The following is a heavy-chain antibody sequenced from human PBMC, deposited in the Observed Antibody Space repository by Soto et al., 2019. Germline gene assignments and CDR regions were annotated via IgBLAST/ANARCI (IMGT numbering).Heavy chain of an antibody. D-gene: IGHD3-9*01. J-gene: IGHJ4*02. CDR2: INSDGSST. V-gene: IGHV3-74*01. Sequence: SGGSLRLSCAASGFTFSSYWMHWVRQAPGKGLVWVSRINSDGSSTSYADSVKGRFTISRDNAKNTLYLQMNSLRAEDTAVYYCAREGRRRDDILTGYYRYWGQGTLVTVSS. CDR3: AREGRRRDDILTGYYRY. CDR1: GFTFSSYW.